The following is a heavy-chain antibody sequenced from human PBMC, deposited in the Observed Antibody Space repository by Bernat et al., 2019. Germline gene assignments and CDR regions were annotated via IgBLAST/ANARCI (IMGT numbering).Heavy chain of an antibody. CDR1: GYTFANYD. V-gene: IGHV1-18*01. Sequence: QVQLVQSGSEVKKPGASVQVSCKTSGYTFANYDITWVRQAPGQGLEWVGWISAYNGDTKYGQTFRGRVTMTTDTSTTTAYLDVRSLRPNYTGVYCCARDHRWLAFYGMAVWGQGSTFSFSS. CDR2: ISAYNGDT. D-gene: IGHD6-19*01. J-gene: IGHJ6*02. CDR3: ARDHRWLAFYGMAV.